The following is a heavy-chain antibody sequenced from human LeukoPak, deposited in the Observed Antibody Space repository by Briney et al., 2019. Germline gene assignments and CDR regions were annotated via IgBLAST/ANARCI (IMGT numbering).Heavy chain of an antibody. CDR3: ARVPRYYYDSSGYYALY. D-gene: IGHD3-22*01. CDR2: ISSSGSTI. V-gene: IGHV3-48*04. Sequence: GGSLRLSCAASGFTFSSYSMNWVRQAPGKGLEWVSYISSSGSTIYYADSVKGRFTISRDNAKISLYLQMNSLRAEDTAVYYCARVPRYYYDSSGYYALYWGQGTLVTVSS. CDR1: GFTFSSYS. J-gene: IGHJ4*02.